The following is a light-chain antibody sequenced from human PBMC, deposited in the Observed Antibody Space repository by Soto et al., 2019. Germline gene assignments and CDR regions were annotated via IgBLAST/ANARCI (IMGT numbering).Light chain of an antibody. V-gene: IGKV3-11*01. Sequence: EIVLTQSPDTLSLSPGESATLSCRASQSVSRYLAWYQQKPGQTPRLLIYDASNRAAGIPARFSGSGSGTDFTPTISSLEPEDFAVYYCQQRSNWPLTFGGGTKVDIK. J-gene: IGKJ4*01. CDR2: DAS. CDR1: QSVSRY. CDR3: QQRSNWPLT.